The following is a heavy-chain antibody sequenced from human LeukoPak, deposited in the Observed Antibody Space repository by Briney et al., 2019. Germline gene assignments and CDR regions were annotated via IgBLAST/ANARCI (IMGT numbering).Heavy chain of an antibody. D-gene: IGHD6-13*01. CDR2: IYYSGST. J-gene: IGHJ5*02. V-gene: IGHV4-39*01. Sequence: SETLSLTCTVSGGSISSSSYYWGWIRQPPGKGLEWIGSIYYSGSTYYNPSLKSRVTISVDTSKNQFSLKLSPVTAADTAVYYCARQNISSWTHPANWFDPWGQGTLVTVSS. CDR1: GGSISSSSYY. CDR3: ARQNISSWTHPANWFDP.